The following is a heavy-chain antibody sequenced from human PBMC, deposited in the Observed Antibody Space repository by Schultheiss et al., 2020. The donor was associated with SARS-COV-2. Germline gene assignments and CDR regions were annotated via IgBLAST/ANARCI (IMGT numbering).Heavy chain of an antibody. V-gene: IGHV3-7*03. D-gene: IGHD5-24*01. Sequence: GGSLRLSCAASGFTFRNYWMDWVRQAPGKGLQWVANIKQDGSVEHYVDSVRGRFIISRDNAKSSLDLQMNSLRVDDTAVYYCVKEGHEMGTSWGQGTLVTVSS. CDR2: IKQDGSVE. CDR1: GFTFRNYW. J-gene: IGHJ4*02. CDR3: VKEGHEMGTS.